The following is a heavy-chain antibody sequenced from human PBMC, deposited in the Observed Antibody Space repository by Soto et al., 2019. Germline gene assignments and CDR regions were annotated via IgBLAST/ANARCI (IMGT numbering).Heavy chain of an antibody. CDR3: ASGDSSYGDYAGSD. CDR1: GGTFSSYA. V-gene: IGHV1-69*12. Sequence: QVQLVQSGAEVKKPGSSVKVSCKASGGTFSSYAISWVRQAPGQGLEWMGGIIPIFGTANYAQKFQGRVTXXAXEXRSTAYMELSSLRSEDTAVYYCASGDSSYGDYAGSDWGQGTLVTVSS. J-gene: IGHJ4*02. CDR2: IIPIFGTA. D-gene: IGHD4-17*01.